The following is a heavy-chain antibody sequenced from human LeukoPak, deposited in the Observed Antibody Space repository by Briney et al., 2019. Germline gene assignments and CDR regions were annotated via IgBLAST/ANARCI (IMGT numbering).Heavy chain of an antibody. Sequence: SQTLSHTCAISGDSVSSNSVTWNWIRQSPSRGLEWLGRTYYRSTWYNDYAVSVRGRITVNPDTSKNQFSLQLNSVTPEDTAVYYCARDSPLTTVTTFPYWYFDLWGRGTLVTVSS. CDR1: GDSVSSNSVT. V-gene: IGHV6-1*01. CDR2: TYYRSTWYN. D-gene: IGHD4-17*01. CDR3: ARDSPLTTVTTFPYWYFDL. J-gene: IGHJ2*01.